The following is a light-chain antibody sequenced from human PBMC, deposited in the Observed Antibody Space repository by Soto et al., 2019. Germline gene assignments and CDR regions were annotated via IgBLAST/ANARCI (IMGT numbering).Light chain of an antibody. Sequence: DIQMTQSPSTLSASVGDRVTITCRASQSISSWLAWYQQKPGKAPKLLIYDASSLESGVPSRFSGSGSGTGFTLTISSLQPDDFATYYCQQYNSYSFGQGTKVDIK. CDR3: QQYNSYS. J-gene: IGKJ1*01. CDR1: QSISSW. CDR2: DAS. V-gene: IGKV1-5*01.